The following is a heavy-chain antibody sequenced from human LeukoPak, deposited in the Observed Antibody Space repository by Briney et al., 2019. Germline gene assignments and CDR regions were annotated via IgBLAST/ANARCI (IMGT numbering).Heavy chain of an antibody. V-gene: IGHV3-9*01. CDR1: GFTFDDYA. Sequence: GGSLRLSCAASGFTFDDYAMHWVRQAPGKGLEWVSGISWSSGSIGHADSVKGRFTISRDNAKNSLYLQMNSLRAEDTALYYCAKDGRYYGSGSYLDAFDIWGQGTMVTVSS. CDR2: ISWSSGSI. CDR3: AKDGRYYGSGSYLDAFDI. D-gene: IGHD3-10*01. J-gene: IGHJ3*02.